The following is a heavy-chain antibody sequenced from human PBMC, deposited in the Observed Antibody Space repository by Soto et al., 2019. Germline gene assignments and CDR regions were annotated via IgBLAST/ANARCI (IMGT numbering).Heavy chain of an antibody. CDR3: ARESTVTTRLQYYYYYMDV. D-gene: IGHD4-17*01. Sequence: QVQLVQSGAEVKKPGSSVKVSCKASGGTFSSYTISWVRQAPGQGLEWMGRIIPILGIANYAQKFQGRVTMTADKSTSTAYMELSSLRSEDTAVYYCARESTVTTRLQYYYYYMDVWGKGTTVTVSS. V-gene: IGHV1-69*08. CDR1: GGTFSSYT. J-gene: IGHJ6*03. CDR2: IIPILGIA.